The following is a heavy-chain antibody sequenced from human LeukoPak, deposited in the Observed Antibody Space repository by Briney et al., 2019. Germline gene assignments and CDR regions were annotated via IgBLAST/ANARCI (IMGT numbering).Heavy chain of an antibody. V-gene: IGHV4-59*10. CDR1: GGSSSGYY. CDR2: IYTSGST. D-gene: IGHD1-26*01. CDR3: ARGEGYSGSQYFDY. J-gene: IGHJ4*02. Sequence: SETLSLTCAVYGGSSSGYYWSWIRQPPGKGLEWIGLIYTSGSTNYNPSLKSRVTMSVDTSKNQFSLKLSSVTAADTAVYYCARGEGYSGSQYFDYWGQGTLVTVSS.